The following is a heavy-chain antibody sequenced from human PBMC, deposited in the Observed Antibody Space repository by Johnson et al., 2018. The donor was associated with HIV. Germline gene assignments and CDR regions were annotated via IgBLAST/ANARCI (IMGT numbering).Heavy chain of an antibody. V-gene: IGHV3-30*03. CDR3: AREEGSDILTRGDAFDI. CDR2: ISYDGIKT. Sequence: QVQLVESGGGLVQPGGSLRLSCVVSGFTFSSHYGMHWVRQAPGKGLEWVALISYDGIKTYYVDSVKARFTISRDDARNTLYLQMNSLRVEDTALYYCAREEGSDILTRGDAFDIWGQGTMVAVSS. CDR1: GFTFSSHYG. D-gene: IGHD3-9*01. J-gene: IGHJ3*02.